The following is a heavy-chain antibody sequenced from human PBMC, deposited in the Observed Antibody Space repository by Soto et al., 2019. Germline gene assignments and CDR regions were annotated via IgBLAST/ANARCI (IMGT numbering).Heavy chain of an antibody. V-gene: IGHV4-30-4*01. CDR1: GGSISSGDYY. Sequence: SETLSLTCTVSGGSISSGDYYWSWIRQPPGKGLEWIGYIYYSGSTYYNPSLKSRVTISVDTSKNQFSLKLSSVTAADTAVYYCARVSYTAMVTYVDYWGQGTLVTVSS. J-gene: IGHJ4*02. D-gene: IGHD5-18*01. CDR3: ARVSYTAMVTYVDY. CDR2: IYYSGST.